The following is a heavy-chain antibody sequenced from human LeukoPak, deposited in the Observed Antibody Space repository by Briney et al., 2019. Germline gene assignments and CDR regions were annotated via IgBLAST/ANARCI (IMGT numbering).Heavy chain of an antibody. CDR3: ANPPDRYGLNGMDV. Sequence: GGPLTLSCAASGFTFSSYAMSGVRQAPGKGLEWVSAISGSGGSTYCADSVKGRFTISRDNSKNTLYLQMNSLRAEDTAVYYCANPPDRYGLNGMDVWGQGTTVTVSS. V-gene: IGHV3-23*01. J-gene: IGHJ6*02. CDR2: ISGSGGST. D-gene: IGHD3-9*01. CDR1: GFTFSSYA.